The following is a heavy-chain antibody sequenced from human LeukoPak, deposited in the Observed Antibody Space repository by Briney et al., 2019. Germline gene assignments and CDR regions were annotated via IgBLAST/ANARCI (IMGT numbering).Heavy chain of an antibody. CDR3: AREEAVAGLPDY. D-gene: IGHD6-19*01. CDR2: ISSSSSYI. V-gene: IGHV3-21*01. Sequence: GGSLRLSCAASGFTFSSYSMNWVHQAPGKGLEWVSSISSSSSYIYYADSVKGRFTISRDNAKNSLYLQMNSLRVEDTAVYYCAREEAVAGLPDYWGQGTLVTVSS. CDR1: GFTFSSYS. J-gene: IGHJ4*02.